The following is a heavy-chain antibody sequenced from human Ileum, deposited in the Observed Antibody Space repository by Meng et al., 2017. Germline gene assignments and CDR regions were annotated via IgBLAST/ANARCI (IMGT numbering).Heavy chain of an antibody. D-gene: IGHD2-15*01. CDR1: GFTFDDYA. J-gene: IGHJ6*02. CDR3: AKDRSSGYCSGGSCYSRYYYYYGMDV. CDR2: ISWNSGSI. V-gene: IGHV3-9*01. Sequence: SLKISCAASGFTFDDYAMHWVRQAPGKGLEWVSGISWNSGSIGYADSVKGRFTISRDNAKNSLYLQMNSLRAEDTALYYCAKDRSSGYCSGGSCYSRYYYYYGMDVWGQGTTVTVSS.